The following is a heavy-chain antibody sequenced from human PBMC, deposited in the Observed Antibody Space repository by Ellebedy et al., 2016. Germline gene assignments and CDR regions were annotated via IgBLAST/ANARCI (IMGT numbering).Heavy chain of an antibody. CDR2: IKEDGGEK. CDR1: GFSFSSYW. Sequence: GESLKISXEASGFSFSSYWMSWVRQAPGKGLEWVANIKEDGGEKYYVDSVKGRFIISRDNAKNSLYLQMNSLRAEDSAVYFCARSDWFDPWGQGTLVTVSS. V-gene: IGHV3-7*01. J-gene: IGHJ5*02. CDR3: ARSDWFDP.